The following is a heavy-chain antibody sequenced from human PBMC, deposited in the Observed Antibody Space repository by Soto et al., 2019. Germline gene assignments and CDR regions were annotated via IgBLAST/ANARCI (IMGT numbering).Heavy chain of an antibody. CDR1: GGSISSGGYY. V-gene: IGHV4-31*03. J-gene: IGHJ4*02. CDR2: IYYSGST. CDR3: ARSKMSTRSDILTGYYSYYFDY. Sequence: SETLSLTCTASGGSISSGGYYWSWIRQHPGKGLEWIGYIYYSGSTYYNPSLKSRVTISVDTSKNQFSLKLSSVTAADTAVYYCARSKMSTRSDILTGYYSYYFDYWGQGTLVTVSS. D-gene: IGHD3-9*01.